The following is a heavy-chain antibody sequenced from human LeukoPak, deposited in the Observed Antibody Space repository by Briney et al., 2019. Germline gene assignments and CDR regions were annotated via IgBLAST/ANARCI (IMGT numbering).Heavy chain of an antibody. Sequence: PSETLSLTCTVSGGSSSSYYWSWIRQPAGKGLEWIGRIYTSGSTNYNPSLKSRVTMSVDTSKNQFYLKLSSVTDADTAVYYCARGEQKLLGDYYYGMDVWGQGPTVTVSS. V-gene: IGHV4-4*07. CDR2: IYTSGST. D-gene: IGHD6-13*01. J-gene: IGHJ6*02. CDR1: GGSSSSYY. CDR3: ARGEQKLLGDYYYGMDV.